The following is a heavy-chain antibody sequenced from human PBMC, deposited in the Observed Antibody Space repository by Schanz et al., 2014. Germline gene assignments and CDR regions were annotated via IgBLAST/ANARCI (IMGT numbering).Heavy chain of an antibody. Sequence: QVQLVESGGGVVQPGGSLRLSCAASGFSFSGSGMHWVRQAPGEGLEWVAFIRFDASHKYYADSVKGRFTISRDNSKNTVYLQMNSLRAEDTAVYYCARDPGGTKTHGLWGQGTLVTVSS. V-gene: IGHV3-30*02. D-gene: IGHD2-15*01. J-gene: IGHJ4*02. CDR3: ARDPGGTKTHGL. CDR1: GFSFSGSG. CDR2: IRFDASHK.